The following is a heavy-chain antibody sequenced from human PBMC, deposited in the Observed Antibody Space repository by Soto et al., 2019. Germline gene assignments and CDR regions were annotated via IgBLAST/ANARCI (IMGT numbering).Heavy chain of an antibody. CDR2: ISSSSSYI. CDR3: ARDRLCSGGSCYPDGRYYYYYYGIDV. D-gene: IGHD2-15*01. V-gene: IGHV3-21*01. J-gene: IGHJ6*02. Sequence: EVQLVESGGGLVKPGGSLRLSCAASGFTFSSYSMNWVRQAPGKGLEWVSSISSSSSYIYYADSVKGRFTISRDNAKNSLYVQMKSLGGEDTAVYYCARDRLCSGGSCYPDGRYYYYYYGIDVWGQGTTVTVSS. CDR1: GFTFSSYS.